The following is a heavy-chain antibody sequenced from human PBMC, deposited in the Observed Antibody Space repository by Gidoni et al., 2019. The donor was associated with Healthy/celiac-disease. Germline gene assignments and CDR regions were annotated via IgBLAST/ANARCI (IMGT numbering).Heavy chain of an antibody. CDR3: ARVRAAAGFDP. D-gene: IGHD6-13*01. Sequence: EVQLVESGGGLVQPGGSLRLSCAASGFTFSSYEMNWVRQAPGKGLEWVSYMSSSGSTIYYADSVKGRFTISRDNAKNSLYLQMNSLRAEDTAVYYCARVRAAAGFDPWGQGTLVTVSS. J-gene: IGHJ5*02. V-gene: IGHV3-48*03. CDR2: MSSSGSTI. CDR1: GFTFSSYE.